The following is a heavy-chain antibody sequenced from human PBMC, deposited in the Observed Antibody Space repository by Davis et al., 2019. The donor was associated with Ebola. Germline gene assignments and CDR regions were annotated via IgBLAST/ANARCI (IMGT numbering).Heavy chain of an antibody. D-gene: IGHD2-2*01. V-gene: IGHV3-74*03. Sequence: HTGGSLRLSCAASGFTFSSYWMHWVRQAPGKGLMWVSRINADGTITVYADSVKGRFTISRDNSKNTLYLQMNSLRAEDTAVYYCARVHCSSTSCYQGDGMDVWGKGTTVTVSS. CDR1: GFTFSSYW. CDR2: INADGTIT. CDR3: ARVHCSSTSCYQGDGMDV. J-gene: IGHJ6*04.